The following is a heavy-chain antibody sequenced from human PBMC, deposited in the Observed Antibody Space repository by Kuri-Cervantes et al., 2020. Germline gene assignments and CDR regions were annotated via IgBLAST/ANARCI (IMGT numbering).Heavy chain of an antibody. D-gene: IGHD3-16*01. J-gene: IGHJ4*02. V-gene: IGHV3-53*05. CDR2: FYVDGNT. Sequence: GGSLRLSCAASGFSVSSKYMSWVRQAPGKGLEWLSVFYVDGNTYYAGSVRGRFTISRDNSKNTLYLQMDSLRSEDTAVYYCARSLGGSSYYWGQGTLVTVSS. CDR3: ARSLGGSSYY. CDR1: GFSVSSKY.